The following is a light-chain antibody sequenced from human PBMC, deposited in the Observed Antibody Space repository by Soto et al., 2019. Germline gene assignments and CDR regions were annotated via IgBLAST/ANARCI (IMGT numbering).Light chain of an antibody. J-gene: IGKJ4*01. CDR2: DAS. V-gene: IGKV1-5*01. Sequence: DIQMTQSPSTLSASVGDRVTITCRASQSISSWLAWYQQKPGKAPKLLIYDASSLESGVPSRFSGSGSGTEFTLTISSLLPDDFATYYCQQRSNWPLGFGGGTKVEIK. CDR1: QSISSW. CDR3: QQRSNWPLG.